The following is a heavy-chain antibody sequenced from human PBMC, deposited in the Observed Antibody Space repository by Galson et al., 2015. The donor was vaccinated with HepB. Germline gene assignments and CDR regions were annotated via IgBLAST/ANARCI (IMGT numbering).Heavy chain of an antibody. Sequence: SLRLSCAASGFTFSLYAMTWVRQAPGRGLEWVSTISSSGGNTYYADSVKGRFTISRDNSKNTLYLQMNSLRAEDTAVYYCAKDLFDWLLPDFDYWGQGTLVTVSS. CDR2: ISSSGGNT. D-gene: IGHD3-9*01. CDR1: GFTFSLYA. J-gene: IGHJ4*02. V-gene: IGHV3-23*01. CDR3: AKDLFDWLLPDFDY.